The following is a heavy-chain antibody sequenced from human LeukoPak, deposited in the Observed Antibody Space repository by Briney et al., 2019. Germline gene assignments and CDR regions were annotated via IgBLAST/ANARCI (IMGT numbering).Heavy chain of an antibody. D-gene: IGHD6-25*01. Sequence: SETLSLTCTVSGGSISSSSYYWGWIRQAPGKGLEWIGSLYYGENSHYNPSLKSRATLSVDTSNNQFSLKLTSVTVADAAVYFCARQLPTAAADTRGYFDYWGQGAVVTISS. V-gene: IGHV4-39*01. CDR2: LYYGENS. J-gene: IGHJ4*02. CDR1: GGSISSSSYY. CDR3: ARQLPTAAADTRGYFDY.